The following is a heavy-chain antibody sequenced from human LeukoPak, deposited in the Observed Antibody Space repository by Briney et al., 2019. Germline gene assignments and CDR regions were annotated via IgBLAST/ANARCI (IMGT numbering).Heavy chain of an antibody. CDR1: GYTYTGYD. CDR2: INPNSGGT. V-gene: IGHV1-2*02. CDR3: ARVGGYSYGYFALF. Sequence: ASVMVSCKASGYTYTGYDMHWVRQAPGQGLEWMGWINPNSGGTNYAQKFQGRVTMTRDTSISTAYMELSRLRSDDTAVYYCARVGGYSYGYFALFWGQGTLVTVSS. J-gene: IGHJ4*02. D-gene: IGHD5-18*01.